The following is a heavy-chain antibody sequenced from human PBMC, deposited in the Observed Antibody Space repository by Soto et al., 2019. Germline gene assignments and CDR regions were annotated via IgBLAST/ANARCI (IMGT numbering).Heavy chain of an antibody. CDR3: AKAPASSIAASRPFDY. CDR2: ISGSGGST. D-gene: IGHD6-6*01. CDR1: GFTFSNYV. J-gene: IGHJ4*02. Sequence: EVQLLESGGGLVQPGESLRLSCAASGFTFSNYVMTWVRQAPGEGLEWVSAISGSGGSTYYADSVKGRFTIARDNSKNTLYLQMNSLRAEDTALYYCAKAPASSIAASRPFDYWGQGTLVTVSS. V-gene: IGHV3-23*01.